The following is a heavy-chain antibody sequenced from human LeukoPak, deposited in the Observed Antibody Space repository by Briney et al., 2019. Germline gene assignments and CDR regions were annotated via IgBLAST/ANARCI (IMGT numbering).Heavy chain of an antibody. J-gene: IGHJ6*02. V-gene: IGHV4-59*01. CDR2: IYYSGST. CDR3: ARETPSSGYYLMDV. CDR1: GGSISSYY. Sequence: SETLSLTCTVSGGSISSYYWSWIRQPPGKGLEWIGYIYYSGSTNYNPSLKSRVTISVDTSKNQFSLKLSSVTAADTAVYYCARETPSSGYYLMDVWGQGTTVTVSS. D-gene: IGHD3-22*01.